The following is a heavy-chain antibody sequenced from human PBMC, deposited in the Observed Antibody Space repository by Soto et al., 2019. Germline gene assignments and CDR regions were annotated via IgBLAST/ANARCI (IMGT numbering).Heavy chain of an antibody. CDR1: GASISGFY. J-gene: IGHJ5*02. CDR2: IYATGTT. D-gene: IGHD1-1*01. V-gene: IGHV4-4*07. CDR3: VRDGTKTLRDWFDP. Sequence: SETLSLTCTVPGASISGFYWSWIRKSAGKGLEWIGRIYATGTTDYNPSLKSRVMMSVDTSKKQFSLKLRSVTAADTAVYYCVRDGTKTLRDWFDPWGQGISVTVSS.